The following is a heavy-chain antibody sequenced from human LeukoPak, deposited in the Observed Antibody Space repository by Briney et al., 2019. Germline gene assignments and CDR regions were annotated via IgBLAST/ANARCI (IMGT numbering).Heavy chain of an antibody. CDR3: QIAGYCSGGSCYSEASDY. D-gene: IGHD2-15*01. J-gene: IGHJ4*02. Sequence: GGSLRLSCTASGCTFGDYAMSWVRQAPGKGLEWVGFIRSKAYGGTTEYAASVKGRFTISRDDSKSIAYLQMNSLKTEDTAVYYCQIAGYCSGGSCYSEASDYWGQGTLVTVSS. V-gene: IGHV3-49*04. CDR1: GCTFGDYA. CDR2: IRSKAYGGTT.